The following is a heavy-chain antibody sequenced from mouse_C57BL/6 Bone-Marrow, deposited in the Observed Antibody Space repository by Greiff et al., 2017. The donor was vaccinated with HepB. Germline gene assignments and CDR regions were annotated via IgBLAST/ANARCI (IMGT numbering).Heavy chain of an antibody. Sequence: VQLQQSGPELVKPGASVKMSCKASGYTFTDYYMNWVKQSHGKSLEWIGVINPYNGGTSYNQKFKGKATLTVDKSSSTAYMELNSLTSEDSAVYYCANYYGSSWYAMDYWGQGTSVTVSS. CDR3: ANYYGSSWYAMDY. CDR2: INPYNGGT. V-gene: IGHV1-19*01. D-gene: IGHD1-1*01. J-gene: IGHJ4*01. CDR1: GYTFTDYY.